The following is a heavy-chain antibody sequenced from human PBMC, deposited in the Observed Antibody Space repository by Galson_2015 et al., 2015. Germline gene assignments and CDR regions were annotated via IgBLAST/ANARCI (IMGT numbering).Heavy chain of an antibody. CDR2: IYPGDSDT. V-gene: IGHV5-51*03. Sequence: QSGAEGKKPGESLRISCKGSGYSFTTYWIGWVRQMPGKGLEWMGIIYPGDSDTRYSPSFQGQVTISADKSITTAYLQWSSLKASDTAIYYCARRLGDCSTTSCYWFAFDIWGQGTMVTVSS. CDR1: GYSFTTYW. CDR3: ARRLGDCSTTSCYWFAFDI. J-gene: IGHJ3*02. D-gene: IGHD2-2*01.